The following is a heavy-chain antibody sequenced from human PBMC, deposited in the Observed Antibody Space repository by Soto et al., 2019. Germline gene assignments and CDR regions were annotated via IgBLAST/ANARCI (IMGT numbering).Heavy chain of an antibody. CDR2: IFHSGST. Sequence: QVQLQESGPGLVRPSETLSLTCIVSGGSITSGGYYWGWIRQHPGKGLEWIGHIFHSGSTSYNPSLESRVSMSADTSKNQFAMRLSSVTAADTAVYYCARGGWSDNWFVPWGQGTLVTVSS. D-gene: IGHD6-19*01. J-gene: IGHJ5*02. CDR1: GGSITSGGYY. V-gene: IGHV4-31*03. CDR3: ARGGWSDNWFVP.